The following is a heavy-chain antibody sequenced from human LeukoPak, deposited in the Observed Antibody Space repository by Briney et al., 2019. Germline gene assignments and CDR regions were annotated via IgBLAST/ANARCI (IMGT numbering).Heavy chain of an antibody. CDR1: GFTFDDYA. J-gene: IGHJ4*02. V-gene: IGHV3-30*03. CDR3: SRSPGILGTNYFDY. D-gene: IGHD1-26*01. Sequence: GGSLRLSCAASGFTFDDYAMHWVRQAPGKGLEWVAVISYGGSSENYADSVKGRFTVSRDNSKSTLYLQMNSLTPDDTSVYYCSRSPGILGTNYFDYWGQGTLVTVSS. CDR2: ISYGGSSE.